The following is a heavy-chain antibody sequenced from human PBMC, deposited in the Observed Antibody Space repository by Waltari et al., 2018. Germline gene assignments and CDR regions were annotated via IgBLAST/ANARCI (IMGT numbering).Heavy chain of an antibody. CDR1: GGSISSSSYY. CDR2: THYRGST. Sequence: QLQLQESGPGLVKPSETLSLTCTVSGGSISSSSYYWGWIRQSPGKGLEWIGITHYRGSTHYNPSLRSRVTISVDTSKNQFSLKLSSVTAADTAVYYCARESGRDYYLDYWGQGTLVTVSS. D-gene: IGHD3-10*01. CDR3: ARESGRDYYLDY. J-gene: IGHJ4*02. V-gene: IGHV4-39*07.